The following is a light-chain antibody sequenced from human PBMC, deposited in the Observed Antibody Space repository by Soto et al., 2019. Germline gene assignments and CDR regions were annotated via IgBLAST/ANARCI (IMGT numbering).Light chain of an antibody. Sequence: EIQITQSPSTLSASVGDRVTITCRASQSISSWLAWYQQKPGKAPKLLIYDASSLESGVPSRFSGSGSGTEFTLTISSLQPDDFATYYCQQYNSYSPTFGGGTKVDIK. V-gene: IGKV1-5*01. CDR1: QSISSW. J-gene: IGKJ4*01. CDR2: DAS. CDR3: QQYNSYSPT.